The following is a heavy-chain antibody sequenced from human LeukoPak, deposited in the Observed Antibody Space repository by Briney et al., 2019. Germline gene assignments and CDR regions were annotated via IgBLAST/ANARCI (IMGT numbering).Heavy chain of an antibody. CDR1: GFTFSSYG. D-gene: IGHD3-16*02. V-gene: IGHV3-30*18. CDR2: ISYDGSNK. Sequence: PGGSLRLSCAASGFTFSSYGMHWARQAPGKGLEWVAVISYDGSNKYYADSVKGRFTISRDNSKNTLYLQMNSLRAEDTAVYYCAKDTAVRYRLINWFDPWGQGTLVTVSS. CDR3: AKDTAVRYRLINWFDP. J-gene: IGHJ5*02.